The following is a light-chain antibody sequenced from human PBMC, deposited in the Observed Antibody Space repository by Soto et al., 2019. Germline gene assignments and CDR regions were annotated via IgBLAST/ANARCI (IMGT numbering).Light chain of an antibody. Sequence: QSVLTQPPSASGTPGQRVTISCSGSSSNIGTSTVNWYQQLPGTAPKPLIYTNNQRPSGVPDRFSGSKSGTSASLAISGLQSEDEADYDCAAWDDSLNGHVFGTGTKLTVL. J-gene: IGLJ1*01. CDR2: TNN. CDR3: AAWDDSLNGHV. V-gene: IGLV1-44*01. CDR1: SSNIGTST.